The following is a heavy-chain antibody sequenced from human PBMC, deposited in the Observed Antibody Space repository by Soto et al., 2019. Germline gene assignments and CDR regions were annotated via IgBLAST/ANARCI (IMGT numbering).Heavy chain of an antibody. J-gene: IGHJ5*02. D-gene: IGHD3-16*01. Sequence: SETLSLTCTVFGGSIINYYWSWIRQPPGKGLEWIGNIFHSGNTNYNPSLKSRVTILVDTSKNQFSLKLTSVTAADTAVYYCAKEGLFDFGGRFDPWGQGNLVTVSS. CDR1: GGSIINYY. CDR2: IFHSGNT. V-gene: IGHV4-59*12. CDR3: AKEGLFDFGGRFDP.